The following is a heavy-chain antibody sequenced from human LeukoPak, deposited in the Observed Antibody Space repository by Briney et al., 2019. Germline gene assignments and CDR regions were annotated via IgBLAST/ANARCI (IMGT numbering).Heavy chain of an antibody. CDR2: IYYSGSS. CDR3: ARTIIVAPVRASGFDY. V-gene: IGHV4-59*01. J-gene: IGHJ4*02. D-gene: IGHD3-10*01. CDR1: GGYISSYY. Sequence: SETLSLTCTVSGGYISSYYWSWIRQPPGKGLEWIGYIYYSGSSNYNPSLKSRVTISVDTSKSQISLKLSSVTAADTAVYYCARTIIVAPVRASGFDYWGQGTLVTVSS.